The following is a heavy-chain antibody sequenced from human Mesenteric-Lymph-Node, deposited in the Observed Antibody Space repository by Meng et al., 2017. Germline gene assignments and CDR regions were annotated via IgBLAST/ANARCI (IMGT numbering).Heavy chain of an antibody. D-gene: IGHD2-15*01. CDR1: GGTFSSYT. Sequence: SVKVSCKASGGTFSSYTISWVRQAPGQGLEWMGGIIPIFGTANYAQKFQGRVTITADKSTSTAYMELSSLKSDDTAVYYCARSSLNVDPQYFDNWGRGTLVTVAS. V-gene: IGHV1-69*06. CDR3: ARSSLNVDPQYFDN. CDR2: IIPIFGTA. J-gene: IGHJ4*02.